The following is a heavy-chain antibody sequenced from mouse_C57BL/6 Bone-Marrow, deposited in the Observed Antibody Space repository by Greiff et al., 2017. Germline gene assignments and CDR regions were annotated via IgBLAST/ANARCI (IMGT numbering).Heavy chain of an antibody. Sequence: EVQLQQSGAELVRPGASVKLSCTASGFNIKDDYMHWVKQRPEQGLEWIGWIDPENGDTEYASKFQGKATITADTSSNTAYLQLSSLTSEDTAVYYCTVDGYYPFADWGQGTLGTVSA. CDR2: IDPENGDT. CDR1: GFNIKDDY. CDR3: TVDGYYPFAD. J-gene: IGHJ3*01. V-gene: IGHV14-4*01. D-gene: IGHD2-3*01.